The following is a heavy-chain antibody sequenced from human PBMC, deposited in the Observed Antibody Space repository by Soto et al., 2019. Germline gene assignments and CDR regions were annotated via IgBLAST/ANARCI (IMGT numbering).Heavy chain of an antibody. V-gene: IGHV3-23*01. Sequence: PGGSLRLSCAASGFTFSSYAMSWVRQAPGKGLEWVSAISGSGGSTYYADSVKGRFTISRDNSKNTLYLQMNSLRAEDTAVYYCAKGGLRFLEWLSHYYYYMDVWGKGATVTVSS. CDR1: GFTFSSYA. CDR2: ISGSGGST. CDR3: AKGGLRFLEWLSHYYYYMDV. J-gene: IGHJ6*03. D-gene: IGHD3-3*01.